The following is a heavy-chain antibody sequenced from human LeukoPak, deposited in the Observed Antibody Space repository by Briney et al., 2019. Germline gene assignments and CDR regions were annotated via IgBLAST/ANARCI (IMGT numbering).Heavy chain of an antibody. Sequence: GESLKISCKGSGYSINNYWLGWVRQMPGKGLEWMGIIYPADSDIRYSPSFQGQVTISADKSISTAYLQWSSLKASDTAMYYCARQEYCSGGSCYTWFDPWGQGTLVIVSS. CDR1: GYSINNYW. V-gene: IGHV5-51*01. CDR2: IYPADSDI. D-gene: IGHD2-15*01. J-gene: IGHJ5*02. CDR3: ARQEYCSGGSCYTWFDP.